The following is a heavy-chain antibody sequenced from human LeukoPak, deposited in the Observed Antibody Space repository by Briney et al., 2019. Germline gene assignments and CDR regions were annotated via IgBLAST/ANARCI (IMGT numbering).Heavy chain of an antibody. J-gene: IGHJ4*02. Sequence: GGSLRLSCAASGFTFNTYSMNWVRQAPGKGLEWVSSISSSSSYISYADSVKGRFTISRDNAKNSLYLQMNSLRAEDTAVYFCGYSSSWFYFDSWGRGTLVTVSS. CDR1: GFTFNTYS. D-gene: IGHD6-13*01. CDR2: ISSSSSYI. V-gene: IGHV3-21*01. CDR3: GYSSSWFYFDS.